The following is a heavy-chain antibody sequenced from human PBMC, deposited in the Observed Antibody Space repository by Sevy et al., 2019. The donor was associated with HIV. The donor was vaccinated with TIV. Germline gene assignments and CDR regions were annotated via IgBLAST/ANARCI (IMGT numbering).Heavy chain of an antibody. D-gene: IGHD2-15*01. V-gene: IGHV1-69*06. J-gene: IGHJ6*03. CDR1: GGTFSSYA. CDR2: IIPIFGTA. CDR3: ARGGGCSGGSCYSTYYYYMDV. Sequence: ASVKVSCKASGGTFSSYAISWVRQAPGQGLEWMGGIIPIFGTANYAQMFQGRVTITADKSTSTAYMELSSLRSEDTAVYYCARGGGCSGGSCYSTYYYYMDVWGKGTTVTVSS.